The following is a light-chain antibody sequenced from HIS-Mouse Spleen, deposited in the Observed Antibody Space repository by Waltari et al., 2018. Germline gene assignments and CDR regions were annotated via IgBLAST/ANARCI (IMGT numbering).Light chain of an antibody. CDR2: EDS. V-gene: IGLV3-10*01. Sequence: SYELTQPPSVSVSPGQTARITCSGDALPKKYAYWSQQKPGQAPVLAIYEDSKRPSGIPERFSGSSSGTMATLTISGAQVEDEADYYCYSTDSSGNHRVFGGGTKLTVL. CDR3: YSTDSSGNHRV. J-gene: IGLJ2*01. CDR1: ALPKKY.